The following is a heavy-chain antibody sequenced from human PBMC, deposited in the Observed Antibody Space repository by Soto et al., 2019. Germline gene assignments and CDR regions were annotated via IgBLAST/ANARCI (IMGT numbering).Heavy chain of an antibody. Sequence: QVLLVQSGAEVKKPGSSVKVSCKASGGTFNSYAFSWVRQAPGQGLEWMGGIIPIFGTPNYAQKFQGRVTITADESTSTAYMELSGLRFEDTAVYYCASRSENGYNYDFDYWGQGTLVTVSS. CDR3: ASRSENGYNYDFDY. V-gene: IGHV1-69*12. D-gene: IGHD5-12*01. CDR1: GGTFNSYA. J-gene: IGHJ4*02. CDR2: IIPIFGTP.